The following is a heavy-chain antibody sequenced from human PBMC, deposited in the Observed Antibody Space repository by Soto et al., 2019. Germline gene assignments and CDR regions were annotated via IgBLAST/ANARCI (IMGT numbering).Heavy chain of an antibody. V-gene: IGHV3-21*06. CDR1: GFTFSSYS. Sequence: EVQLVESEGGLVKPGGSLRLSCVVSGFTFSSYSMNWVRQAPGKGLEWVSSISSGSNYTYYADSVKGRFTISRDNAKNSVYLQMNSLRAEDTALYYCARDFKESQYYYCCMDVWGKGTTVTVSS. CDR3: ARDFKESQYYYCCMDV. J-gene: IGHJ6*03. D-gene: IGHD3-10*01. CDR2: ISSGSNYT.